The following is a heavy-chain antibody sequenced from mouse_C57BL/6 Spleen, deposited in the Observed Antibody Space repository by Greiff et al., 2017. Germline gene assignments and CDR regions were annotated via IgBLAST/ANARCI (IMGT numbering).Heavy chain of an antibody. CDR2: IYPSDSET. D-gene: IGHD2-3*01. CDR3: AVDAYYLGS. J-gene: IGHJ3*01. Sequence: QVQLQQPGAELVRPGSSVKLSCKASGYTFTSYWMDWVKQRPGQGLEWIGNIYPSDSETHYNQKFKDKATLTVDKSSSTAYMQLSSLTSEDSAVYYCAVDAYYLGSWGQGALVTVSA. CDR1: GYTFTSYW. V-gene: IGHV1-61*01.